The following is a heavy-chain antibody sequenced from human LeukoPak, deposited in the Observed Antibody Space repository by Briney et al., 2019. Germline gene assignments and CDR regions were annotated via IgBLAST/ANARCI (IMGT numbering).Heavy chain of an antibody. V-gene: IGHV1-24*01. CDR3: ATKKTTGTSKRANWFDP. J-gene: IGHJ5*02. Sequence: AASVKVSCKVSGYTLTELSMHWVRQAPGKGLEWMGGFDPEDGETIYAQKFQGRVTMTEDTSTDTAYMELSSLRSEDTAVYYCATKKTTGTSKRANWFDPWGQGTLVTVSS. D-gene: IGHD1-1*01. CDR1: GYTLTELS. CDR2: FDPEDGET.